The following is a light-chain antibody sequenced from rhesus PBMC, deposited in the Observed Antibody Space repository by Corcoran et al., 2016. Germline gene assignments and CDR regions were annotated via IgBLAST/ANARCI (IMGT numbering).Light chain of an antibody. CDR3: QQYKSYPPT. J-gene: IGKJ1*01. Sequence: DIQMTQSPSSLSASVGDTVTITCRASQGISSYLNWFQQKPGKAPKLLIYAATTLPSGVPSRFSGSGSGTDFTLTISSLQPEDFATYYCQQYKSYPPTFGQGTKVEIK. V-gene: IGKV1-28*02. CDR2: AAT. CDR1: QGISSY.